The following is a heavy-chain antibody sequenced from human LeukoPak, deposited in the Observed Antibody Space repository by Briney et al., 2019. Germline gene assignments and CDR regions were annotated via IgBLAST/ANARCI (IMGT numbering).Heavy chain of an antibody. V-gene: IGHV4-34*01. CDR1: GGSFSGYY. CDR2: INHSGST. D-gene: IGHD5-18*01. CDR3: ARGSDTAMVTIYFDY. Sequence: SETLSLTCAVYGGSFSGYYWSWIRQPPGKGLEWIGEINHSGSTNCNPSLKSRVTISVDTSKNQFSLKLSSVTAADTAVYYCARGSDTAMVTIYFDYWGQGTLVTVSS. J-gene: IGHJ4*02.